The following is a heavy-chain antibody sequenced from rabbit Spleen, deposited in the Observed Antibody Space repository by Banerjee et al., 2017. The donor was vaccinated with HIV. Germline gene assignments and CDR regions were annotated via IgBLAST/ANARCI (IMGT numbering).Heavy chain of an antibody. Sequence: QEQLEESGGGLVKPEGSLTLTCTASGVSFSISSYMCWVRQAPGKGLEWIACISAGSSDNTYYASWAKGRFTISKTSSTTVTLQMTSLTAADTATYFCARDLVAVIGWNFNLWGPGTLVTVS. V-gene: IGHV1S45*01. CDR1: GVSFSISSY. CDR3: ARDLVAVIGWNFNL. CDR2: ISAGSSDNT. J-gene: IGHJ4*01. D-gene: IGHD1-1*01.